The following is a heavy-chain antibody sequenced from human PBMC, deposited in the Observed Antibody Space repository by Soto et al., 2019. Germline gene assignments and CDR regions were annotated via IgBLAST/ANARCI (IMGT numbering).Heavy chain of an antibody. Sequence: GGSLRLSCAASGFTFSNFGMTWVRQAPGKGLEWVSGISGSSGSTVYADSVKGRFSISRDNAKNTVYLQMNSLRAEDTALYYCAKDMGYCTNGVCYHGFDPWGQGTLVTVSS. J-gene: IGHJ5*02. CDR3: AKDMGYCTNGVCYHGFDP. CDR1: GFTFSNFG. V-gene: IGHV3-23*01. CDR2: ISGSSGST. D-gene: IGHD2-8*01.